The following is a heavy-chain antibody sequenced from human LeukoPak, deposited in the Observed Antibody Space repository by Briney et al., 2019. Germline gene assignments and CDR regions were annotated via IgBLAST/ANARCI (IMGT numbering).Heavy chain of an antibody. CDR3: ARDVGSSHRTLPVWFDP. D-gene: IGHD1-14*01. Sequence: PSQTLSLTCTVSGGSISSGSYYWSWIRQPPGKGLEWIGRIYTSGSTNYNPSLKSRVTISVDTSKNQFSLKLSSVTAADTAVYYCARDVGSSHRTLPVWFDPWGQGTLVTVSS. V-gene: IGHV4-61*02. CDR1: GGSISSGSYY. J-gene: IGHJ5*02. CDR2: IYTSGST.